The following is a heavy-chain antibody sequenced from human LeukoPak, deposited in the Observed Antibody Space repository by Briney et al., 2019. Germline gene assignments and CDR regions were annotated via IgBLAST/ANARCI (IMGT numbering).Heavy chain of an antibody. V-gene: IGHV1-3*01. J-gene: IGHJ3*02. CDR2: INAGNGNT. CDR1: GYTFTSYA. CDR3: ARDRLVVFGYSDAFDT. D-gene: IGHD5-24*01. Sequence: ASVKVSCKASGYTFTSYAMHWVRQAPGQRLEWMGWINAGNGNTKYSQKFQGRVTITRDTSASTAYMELSSLRSEDTAVYYCARDRLVVFGYSDAFDTWGQGTMVTVSS.